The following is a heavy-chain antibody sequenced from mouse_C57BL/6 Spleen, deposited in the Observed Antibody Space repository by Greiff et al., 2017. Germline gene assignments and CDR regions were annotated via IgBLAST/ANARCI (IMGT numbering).Heavy chain of an antibody. D-gene: IGHD1-1*01. J-gene: IGHJ3*01. CDR1: GYTFTSYW. CDR2: IDPNSGGT. V-gene: IGHV1-72*01. Sequence: QVQLKQPGAELVKPGASVKLSCKASGYTFTSYWMHWVKQRPGRGLEWIGRIDPNSGGTKYNEKFKSKATLTVDKPSSTAYMQLSSLTSEDSAVYYCARDYYGSGALSGWFAYWGQGTLVTVSA. CDR3: ARDYYGSGALSGWFAY.